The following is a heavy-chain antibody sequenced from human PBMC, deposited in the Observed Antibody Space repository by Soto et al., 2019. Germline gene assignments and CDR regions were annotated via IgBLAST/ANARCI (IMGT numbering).Heavy chain of an antibody. Sequence: QVQLVQSGAEVKKPGASVKVSCKASGYTFTGYYMHWVRQAPGQGLEWMGWINPNSGGTNYAQKFQGRVTMTRDTSINTAYMELSRLRSDDTAVYYCAREIAARLYYYYGMDVWGQGTTVTVSS. J-gene: IGHJ6*02. CDR2: INPNSGGT. CDR3: AREIAARLYYYYGMDV. V-gene: IGHV1-2*02. D-gene: IGHD6-6*01. CDR1: GYTFTGYY.